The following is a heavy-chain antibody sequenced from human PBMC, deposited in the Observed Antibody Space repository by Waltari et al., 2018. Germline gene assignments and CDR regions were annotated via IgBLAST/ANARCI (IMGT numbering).Heavy chain of an antibody. CDR1: GYSISSGYY. CDR2: IYHSGST. V-gene: IGHV4-38-2*02. J-gene: IGHJ4*02. CDR3: ARSPDITMVRGVPALFDY. D-gene: IGHD3-10*01. Sequence: QVQLQESGPGLVKPSETLSLTCTVSGYSISSGYYWGWIRQPQGKGLAWIGSIYHSGSTYYNPSLKSRVTISVDTSKNQFSLKLSSVTAADTAVYYCARSPDITMVRGVPALFDYWGQGTLVTVSS.